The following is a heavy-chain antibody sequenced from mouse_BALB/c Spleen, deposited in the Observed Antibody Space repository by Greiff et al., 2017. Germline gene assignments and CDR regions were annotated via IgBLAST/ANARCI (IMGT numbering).Heavy chain of an antibody. J-gene: IGHJ4*01. Sequence: VQLQQSGAELVKPGASVKLSCTASGFNIKDTYMHWVKQRPGQGLEWIGVINPGSGGTNYNEKFKGKATLTADKSSSTAYMQLSSLTSDDSAVYFCARYPFHYYGYGYAMDYWGQGTSVTVSS. CDR3: ARYPFHYYGYGYAMDY. D-gene: IGHD1-2*01. V-gene: IGHV1-54*01. CDR2: INPGSGGT. CDR1: GFNIKDTY.